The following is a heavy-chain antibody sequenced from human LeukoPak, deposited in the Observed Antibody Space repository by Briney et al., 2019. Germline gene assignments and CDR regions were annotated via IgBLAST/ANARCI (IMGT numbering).Heavy chain of an antibody. V-gene: IGHV3-20*04. CDR1: GFTFDDYG. J-gene: IGHJ4*02. D-gene: IGHD2-21*02. CDR3: AKASLESTSPAYCGGDCYSGDFDY. CDR2: VKWNGGST. Sequence: GGSLRLSCAASGFTFDDYGMSWVRQAPGKGLEWVSSVKWNGGSTGYADSVKGRFTISRDNAKNSLYLQMNSLRAEDTALYYCAKASLESTSPAYCGGDCYSGDFDYWGQGTLVTVSS.